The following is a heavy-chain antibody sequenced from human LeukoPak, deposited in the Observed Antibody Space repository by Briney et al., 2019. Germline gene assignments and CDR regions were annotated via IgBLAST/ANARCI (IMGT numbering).Heavy chain of an antibody. J-gene: IGHJ4*02. V-gene: IGHV1-18*01. CDR1: GYTCTSYG. CDR2: ISAYNGNT. D-gene: IGHD3-22*01. CDR3: ARGDYYDSSFDY. Sequence: ASVKVSCKASGYTCTSYGISWVRQAPGQGLEWMGWISAYNGNTNDAQKLQGRVTMTTDTSTSTAYMELRSLRSDDTAVYYCARGDYYDSSFDYWGQGTLVTVSS.